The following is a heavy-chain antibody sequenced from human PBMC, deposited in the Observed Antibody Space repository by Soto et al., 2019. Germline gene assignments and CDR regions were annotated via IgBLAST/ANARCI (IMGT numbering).Heavy chain of an antibody. Sequence: DVQLLESGGGLVQPGGSLRLSCEASGFILNSYGMSWVRQAPGKGLEWVSTLTNGGGTHYADSVKGRFTISRENSKNTLYLQMNSLRAEDTAVYYCAKDGDLYSGYSDHWGQGTLVTGSS. CDR2: LTNGGGT. J-gene: IGHJ4*02. CDR1: GFILNSYG. D-gene: IGHD5-12*01. V-gene: IGHV3-23*01. CDR3: AKDGDLYSGYSDH.